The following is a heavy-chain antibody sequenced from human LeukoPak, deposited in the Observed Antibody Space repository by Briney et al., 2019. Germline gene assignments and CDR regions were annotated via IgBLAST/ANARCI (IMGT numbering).Heavy chain of an antibody. CDR1: GFTFSSYA. V-gene: IGHV3-23*01. Sequence: PGGSLRLSCAASGFTFSSYAMSWVRQAPGKGLEWVSAISGSGGSTYYADSVKGRFTISRDNSKNTLYLQMNSLRAEDTAVYYCAKDPRDIVATIWGGDYWGQGTLVTVSS. J-gene: IGHJ4*02. CDR2: ISGSGGST. CDR3: AKDPRDIVATIWGGDY. D-gene: IGHD5-12*01.